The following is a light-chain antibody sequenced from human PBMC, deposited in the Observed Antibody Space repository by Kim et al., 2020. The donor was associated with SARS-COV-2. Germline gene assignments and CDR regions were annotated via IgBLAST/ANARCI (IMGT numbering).Light chain of an antibody. CDR3: QQYYNPWT. V-gene: IGKV4-1*01. CDR2: WAS. J-gene: IGKJ1*01. Sequence: RATINCKSSQSVLYSSNNKNYLAWYQQKPGQPPKLLIYWASTRESGVPDRFSGSGSGTDFTLTISSLQAEDVAVYYCQQYYNPWTFGQGTKVDIK. CDR1: QSVLYSSNNKNY.